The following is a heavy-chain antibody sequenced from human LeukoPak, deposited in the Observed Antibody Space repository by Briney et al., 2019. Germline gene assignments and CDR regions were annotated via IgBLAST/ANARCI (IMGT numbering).Heavy chain of an antibody. CDR2: IYYSGST. CDR3: ARIRYGDYPYYYYYMDV. Sequence: SETLSLTCTVSGGSISSSSYYWGWIRQPPGKGLEWIGSIYYSGSTYYNPSLKSRVTISVDTSKNQFSLKLSSATAADTAVYYCARIRYGDYPYYYYYMDVWGKGTTVTISS. V-gene: IGHV4-39*01. D-gene: IGHD4-17*01. J-gene: IGHJ6*03. CDR1: GGSISSSSYY.